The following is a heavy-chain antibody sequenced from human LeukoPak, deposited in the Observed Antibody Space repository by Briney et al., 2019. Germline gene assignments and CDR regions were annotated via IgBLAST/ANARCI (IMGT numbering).Heavy chain of an antibody. CDR2: IYSGGST. CDR1: GFTVSSDY. V-gene: IGHV3-53*01. Sequence: PGGSLRLSCAASGFTVSSDYMSWVRQAPGKGLEWISVIYSGGSTYYADSVKGRFTVSRDKSKNTLYLQMNSLRADDTAVYYCARGSGWYDFHYWGQGTLVTVSS. CDR3: ARGSGWYDFHY. D-gene: IGHD6-13*01. J-gene: IGHJ4*02.